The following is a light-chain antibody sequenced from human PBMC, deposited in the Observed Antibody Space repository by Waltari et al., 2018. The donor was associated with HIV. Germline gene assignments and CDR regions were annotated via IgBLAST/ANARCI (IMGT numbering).Light chain of an antibody. CDR2: GAS. CDR3: QQYLDWPPWT. V-gene: IGKV3-20*01. Sequence: EIVLTQSPGTLSLSPGERATLSCRASQSVSSSYLAWYQQKPGQAPRLLIYGASSRATGIPDRFSGSGSGTDFTLTISRLEPEDFAVYYCQQYLDWPPWTFGQGTKVEI. J-gene: IGKJ1*01. CDR1: QSVSSSY.